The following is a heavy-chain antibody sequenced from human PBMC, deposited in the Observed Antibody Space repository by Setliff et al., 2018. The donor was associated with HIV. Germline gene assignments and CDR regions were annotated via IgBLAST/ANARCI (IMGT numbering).Heavy chain of an antibody. CDR3: ARGPWIQLWSSELDAFDI. V-gene: IGHV1-69*13. CDR1: GGTFSSFA. D-gene: IGHD5-18*01. CDR2: IIPMFGTT. Sequence: SVKVSCKASGGTFSSFAISWVRQAPGHGLEWMGGIIPMFGTTNYAQKLQGRVTLSADESTSTAYMELSSLRSEDTAVYYCARGPWIQLWSSELDAFDIWGQGTMVTVSS. J-gene: IGHJ3*02.